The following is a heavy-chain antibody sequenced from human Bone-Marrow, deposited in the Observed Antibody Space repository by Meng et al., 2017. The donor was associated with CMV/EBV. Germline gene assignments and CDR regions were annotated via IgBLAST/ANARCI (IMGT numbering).Heavy chain of an antibody. V-gene: IGHV1-69*05. D-gene: IGHD5-24*01. CDR1: GGTFSSYA. J-gene: IGHJ4*02. CDR3: ATSPGWLQPTRFDY. CDR2: IIPIFGTA. Sequence: SVKVSCKASGGTFSSYAISWVRQAPGQGLEWMGGIIPIFGTANYAQKFQGRVTITTDESTSTAYMELSRLRSDDTAVYYCATSPGWLQPTRFDYWGQGTLVTAPQ.